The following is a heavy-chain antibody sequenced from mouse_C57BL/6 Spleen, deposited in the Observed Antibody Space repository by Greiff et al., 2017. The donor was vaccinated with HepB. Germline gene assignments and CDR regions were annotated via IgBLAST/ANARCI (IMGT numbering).Heavy chain of an antibody. D-gene: IGHD1-1*01. CDR3: ARNSGSSYGWFAY. V-gene: IGHV1-55*01. CDR2: IYPGSGST. Sequence: QVQLKQSGAELVKPGASVKMSCKASGYTFTSYWITWVKQRPGQGLEWIGDIYPGSGSTNYNKKFKSKATLTVDTSSSTAYMQLSSLTSEDSAVYYCARNSGSSYGWFAYWGQGTLVTVSA. CDR1: GYTFTSYW. J-gene: IGHJ3*01.